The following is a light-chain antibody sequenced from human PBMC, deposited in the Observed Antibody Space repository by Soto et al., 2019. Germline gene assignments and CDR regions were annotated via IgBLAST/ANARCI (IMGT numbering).Light chain of an antibody. Sequence: DIQMPQSPSTLSASVGDRITITCRASQSISSWLAWYQQKPGKAPKLLIYKASSSESGVPSRFSGSGSGTEFTLTISSLQPDDSATYYCQQYESGLTCGQGTKVEIK. CDR3: QQYESGLT. CDR2: KAS. J-gene: IGKJ1*01. V-gene: IGKV1-5*03. CDR1: QSISSW.